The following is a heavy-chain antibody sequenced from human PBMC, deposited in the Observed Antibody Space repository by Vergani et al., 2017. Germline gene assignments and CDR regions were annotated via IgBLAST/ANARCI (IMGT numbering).Heavy chain of an antibody. V-gene: IGHV3-30*01. J-gene: IGHJ6*02. CDR1: GFTFSSYA. D-gene: IGHD4-11*01. Sequence: QVQLVESGGGVVQPGRSLRLSCAASGFTFSSYAMHWVRQAPGKGLEWVAVISYDGSNKYYADSVTGRFTISRDNSKNTLYLQMNSLRAEDTAVYYCARDLDRNYNYYYSGMDVGGQGTTVTVSS. CDR2: ISYDGSNK. CDR3: ARDLDRNYNYYYSGMDV.